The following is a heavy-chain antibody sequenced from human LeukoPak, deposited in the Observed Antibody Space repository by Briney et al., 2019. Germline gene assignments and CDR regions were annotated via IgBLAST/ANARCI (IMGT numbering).Heavy chain of an antibody. Sequence: SETLSLTCTVSGGSISSGSYYWTWIRQPAGKGLEWIGRIYSGGSINYNPSLKSRVTMSVDTSKNQFSLKLSSVTAADTAVYYCARALNLRWFDPWGQGTLVTVSS. J-gene: IGHJ5*02. CDR3: ARALNLRWFDP. CDR2: IYSGGSI. V-gene: IGHV4-61*02. CDR1: GGSISSGSYY.